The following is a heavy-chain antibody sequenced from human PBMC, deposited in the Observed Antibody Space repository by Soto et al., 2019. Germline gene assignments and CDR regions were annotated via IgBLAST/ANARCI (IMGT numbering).Heavy chain of an antibody. V-gene: IGHV1-2*04. CDR1: GYTFTGYY. Sequence: ASVKVSCKASGYTFTGYYMHWVRQAPGQGLEWMGWINPNSGGTNYAQKFQGWVTMTRDTSISTAYMELSRLRSDDTAVYYCAREGVKIKNNWFDPWGQGTLVTVSS. CDR3: AREGVKIKNNWFDP. CDR2: INPNSGGT. J-gene: IGHJ5*02. D-gene: IGHD3-10*01.